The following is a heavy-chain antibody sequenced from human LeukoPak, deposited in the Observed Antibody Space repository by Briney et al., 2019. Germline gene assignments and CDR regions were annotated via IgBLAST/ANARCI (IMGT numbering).Heavy chain of an antibody. Sequence: GASVKVSCKASGYTFTSSGISWVRQAPGQGLQWMGWISTNSGNTNYAQKFQGRVTMTRDTSASTAYMELRSLRPDDTAVYYCARPDVSQGITIWGHGTLVTVSS. CDR3: ARPDVSQGITI. V-gene: IGHV1-18*01. CDR1: GYTFTSSG. CDR2: ISTNSGNT. D-gene: IGHD3-10*01. J-gene: IGHJ4*01.